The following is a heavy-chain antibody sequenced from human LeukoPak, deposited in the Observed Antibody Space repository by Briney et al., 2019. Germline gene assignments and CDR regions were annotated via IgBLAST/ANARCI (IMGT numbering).Heavy chain of an antibody. D-gene: IGHD6-13*01. J-gene: IGHJ5*02. CDR3: ARGGIAAAAHDP. Sequence: ASVKVSCKASGYTFTSYGISWVRQAPGQGLEWMGWISAYNGNTNYAQKLQGRVTMTRNTSISTAYMELSSLRSEDTAVYYCARGGIAAAAHDPWSQGTLVTVSS. V-gene: IGHV1-18*01. CDR2: ISAYNGNT. CDR1: GYTFTSYG.